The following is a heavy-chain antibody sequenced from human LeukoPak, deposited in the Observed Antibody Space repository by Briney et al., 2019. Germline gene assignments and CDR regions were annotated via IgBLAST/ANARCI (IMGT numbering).Heavy chain of an antibody. CDR1: GFSFSSYT. CDR2: ISNDGNKK. CDR3: ARADFYTSGTYRYFFDY. Sequence: GGSLRLSCAASGFSFSSYTVNWVRQAPGKGLEWVALISNDGNKKYHAESVKGRFTISRDNSKNTLYLQMDSLRPEDTAVYYCARADFYTSGTYRYFFDYWGQGTLVTVSS. J-gene: IGHJ4*02. D-gene: IGHD3-10*01. V-gene: IGHV3-30-3*01.